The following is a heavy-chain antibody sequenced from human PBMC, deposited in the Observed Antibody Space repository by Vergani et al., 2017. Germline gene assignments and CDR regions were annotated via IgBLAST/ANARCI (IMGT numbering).Heavy chain of an antibody. Sequence: EVQLVESGGGLVQPGGSLRLSCAASGFTFSSNWMSWVRQAPGKGLEWLANIKQDGSEKYYVDSVKGRFTISRDNAKNSLYLQMNSLRAEDTAVYYCARSRYCSSTSCYRAQRGASYAFDIWGQGTMVTVSS. CDR3: ARSRYCSSTSCYRAQRGASYAFDI. CDR2: IKQDGSEK. V-gene: IGHV3-7*01. D-gene: IGHD2-2*02. J-gene: IGHJ3*02. CDR1: GFTFSSNW.